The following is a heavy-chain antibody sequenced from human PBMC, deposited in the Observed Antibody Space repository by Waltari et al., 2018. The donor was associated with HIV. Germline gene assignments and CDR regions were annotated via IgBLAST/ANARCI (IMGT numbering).Heavy chain of an antibody. V-gene: IGHV1-2*02. CDR3: ASPDTTMVHGHYYFYHMDV. Sequence: QVQLVQSGPEVKTPGASVKVSCKVSGHTFTAPFIHWVRQAPGQGLEWMGWVNPNSGAATYAQKFQGRVAMTRETSITTAYLELSGLRFDDTAVYYCASPDTTMVHGHYYFYHMDVWGQGTTVTVSS. CDR2: VNPNSGAA. D-gene: IGHD5-18*01. J-gene: IGHJ6*02. CDR1: GHTFTAPF.